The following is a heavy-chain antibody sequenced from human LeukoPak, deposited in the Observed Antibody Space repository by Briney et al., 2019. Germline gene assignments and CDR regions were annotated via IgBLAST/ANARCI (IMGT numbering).Heavy chain of an antibody. CDR2: IKQDGSEK. Sequence: PGGSLRLSCAASGFTFTSYWMSWVRQAPGKGLEWVANIKQDGSEKYYVDSVKGRFTISRDNARNSLYLQMNSLRAEDTAVYYCATQSYGLFDYWGQGTLVTVSS. V-gene: IGHV3-7*01. CDR3: ATQSYGLFDY. D-gene: IGHD3-10*01. J-gene: IGHJ4*02. CDR1: GFTFTSYW.